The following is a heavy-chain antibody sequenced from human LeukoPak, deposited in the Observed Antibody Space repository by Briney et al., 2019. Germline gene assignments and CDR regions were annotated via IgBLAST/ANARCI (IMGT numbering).Heavy chain of an antibody. CDR2: ITRSSNNI. CDR1: GFTFSSYS. V-gene: IGHV3-48*01. Sequence: GGSLRLSCAASGFTFSSYSMNWVRQAPGRGLEWVSYITRSSNNIHYADSVKGRFTVSRDNAKNSLYVQMNSLRAEDTAVYYCARDLQYSHGMDVWGQGTTVTVSS. J-gene: IGHJ6*02. CDR3: ARDLQYSHGMDV.